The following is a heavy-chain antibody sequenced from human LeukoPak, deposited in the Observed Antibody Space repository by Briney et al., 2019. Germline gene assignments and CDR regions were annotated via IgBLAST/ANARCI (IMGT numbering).Heavy chain of an antibody. V-gene: IGHV3-23*01. CDR2: ISGSGGTT. D-gene: IGHD2-2*01. CDR3: AKNLGICTSTSCYGWFDP. J-gene: IGHJ5*02. Sequence: PGGSLRLSCAASGFTFSSYAMSWVRQARGKGLEWVSAISGSGGTTYYADSVKGRFTISRDNSKNTLYLQMNSLRAEDSAVYYCAKNLGICTSTSCYGWFDPWGQGTLVTVSS. CDR1: GFTFSSYA.